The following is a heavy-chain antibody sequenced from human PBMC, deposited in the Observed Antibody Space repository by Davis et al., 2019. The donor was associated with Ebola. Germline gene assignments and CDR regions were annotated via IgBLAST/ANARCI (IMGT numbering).Heavy chain of an antibody. V-gene: IGHV1-69*13. J-gene: IGHJ5*02. CDR2: IIPIFGTP. Sequence: AVTVPRKASGGTFSSYAISWVRQAPRQGLEGMGGIIPIFGTPNYAQKFQGRVTITADESTSTAYMELSSLRSEDTAVYYCARDFWDCSGGSCYSDWFDPWGQGTLVTVSS. CDR3: ARDFWDCSGGSCYSDWFDP. D-gene: IGHD2-15*01. CDR1: GGTFSSYA.